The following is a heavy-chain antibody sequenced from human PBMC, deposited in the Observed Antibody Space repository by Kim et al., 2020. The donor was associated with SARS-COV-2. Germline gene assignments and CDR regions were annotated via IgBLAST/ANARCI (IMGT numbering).Heavy chain of an antibody. J-gene: IGHJ3*02. Sequence: GGSLRLSCAASGFTFSSYSMNWVRQAPGKGLEWVSSISSSSGYIYYADSVKGRFTISRDNAKNSLYLQMNSLRAEDTAVYYCARDVVPAAFDIWGQGTMVTVSS. CDR3: ARDVVPAAFDI. D-gene: IGHD2-2*01. V-gene: IGHV3-21*01. CDR2: ISSSSGYI. CDR1: GFTFSSYS.